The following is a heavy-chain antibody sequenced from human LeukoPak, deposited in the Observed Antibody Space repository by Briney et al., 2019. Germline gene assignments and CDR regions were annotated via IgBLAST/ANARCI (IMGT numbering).Heavy chain of an antibody. CDR2: ISYDGSNK. CDR1: GFTFSSYA. V-gene: IGHV3-30*04. CDR3: ARVGQQLADYYYYMDV. Sequence: GGSLRLSCAASGFTFSSYAMHWVRQAPGKGLEWVAVISYDGSNKYYADSVKGRFTISRDNSKNTLHLQMNSLRAEDTAVYYCARVGQQLADYYYYMDVWGKGTTVTVSS. J-gene: IGHJ6*03. D-gene: IGHD6-13*01.